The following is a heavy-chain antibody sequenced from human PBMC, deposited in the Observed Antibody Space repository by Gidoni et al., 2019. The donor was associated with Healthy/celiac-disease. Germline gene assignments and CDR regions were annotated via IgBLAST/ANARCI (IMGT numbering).Heavy chain of an antibody. J-gene: IGHJ4*02. CDR2: ISAYNGNT. CDR1: GYTFTSYG. Sequence: QLQLVQSGAEVKKPGASGKDSCKASGYTFTSYGTSRVRQAPGQGLEWMGWISAYNGNTNYAQTLQGRVTMTTDTSTSTAYMELGSLRSDDTAVYYCARDYYRGPEEGYSSGWYWGYWGQGTLVTVSS. CDR3: ARDYYRGPEEGYSSGWYWGY. V-gene: IGHV1-18*01. D-gene: IGHD6-19*01.